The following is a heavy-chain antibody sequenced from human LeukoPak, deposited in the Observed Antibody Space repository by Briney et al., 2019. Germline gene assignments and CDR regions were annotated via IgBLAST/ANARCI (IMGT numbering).Heavy chain of an antibody. V-gene: IGHV1-18*01. J-gene: IGHJ4*02. Sequence: ASVKVSCKSSGYTFTSYGITWVRQAPGQGLEWLGWISTYNGNTNYTQKFQGRVTMTTDTSTSTAYMELRSLRSDDTAVYYCARVDTAMEKLFDFWGQGTLVTVSS. D-gene: IGHD5-18*01. CDR1: GYTFTSYG. CDR3: ARVDTAMEKLFDF. CDR2: ISTYNGNT.